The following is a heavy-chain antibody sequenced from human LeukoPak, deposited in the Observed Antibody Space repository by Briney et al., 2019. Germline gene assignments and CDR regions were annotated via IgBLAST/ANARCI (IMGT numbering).Heavy chain of an antibody. J-gene: IGHJ5*02. CDR1: GFTFSSNY. D-gene: IGHD3-22*01. CDR3: ARCYDYYDSSGAPFDP. V-gene: IGHV3-53*01. Sequence: GGSLRHSCAASGFTFSSNYISWVRQAPGKRLEWVSVIYSGGSTYYADSVKGRFTISRDNSKNTLYLQMNSLRAEDTAVYYCARCYDYYDSSGAPFDPWVQGTLVTVSS. CDR2: IYSGGST.